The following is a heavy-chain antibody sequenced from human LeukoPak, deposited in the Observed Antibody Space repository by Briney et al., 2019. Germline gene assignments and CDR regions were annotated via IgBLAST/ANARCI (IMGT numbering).Heavy chain of an antibody. CDR3: ARHYYDSSGYYIPPFDY. Sequence: SETLSLTCTVSGGSISISSYYWGWIRQPPGKGLEWIGSIYYSGSTYYNPSLKSRVTISVDTSKNQFSLKLSSVTAADTAVYYCARHYYDSSGYYIPPFDYWGQGTLVTVSS. D-gene: IGHD3-22*01. J-gene: IGHJ4*02. CDR1: GGSISISSYY. V-gene: IGHV4-39*01. CDR2: IYYSGST.